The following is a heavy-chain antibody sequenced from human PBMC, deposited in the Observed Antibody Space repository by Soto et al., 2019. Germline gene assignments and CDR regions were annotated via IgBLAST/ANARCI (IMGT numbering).Heavy chain of an antibody. CDR3: AKVFRNYWAFDY. V-gene: IGHV3-30*18. CDR2: ISKDGSNK. J-gene: IGHJ4*02. CDR1: GFSFSTYG. D-gene: IGHD1-7*01. Sequence: QVHLVESGGGVVQPGRSLRLSCAASGFSFSTYGMHWVRQAPGKGLEWVAFISKDGSNKYYADSVKGRVTISSDNSQNTLYLQMNSLRAQDTSVYYCAKVFRNYWAFDYWGQGTLVTVSS.